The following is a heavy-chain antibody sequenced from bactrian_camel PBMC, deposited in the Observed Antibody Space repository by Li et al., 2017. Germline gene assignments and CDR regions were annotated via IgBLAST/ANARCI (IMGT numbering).Heavy chain of an antibody. J-gene: IGHJ4*01. CDR1: GYTDSRNL. Sequence: HVQLVESGGGSVQAGGSLRLSCAASGYTDSRNLMGWFRQAPGKEGEWVAVINRRGTTRYADFVTGRFTISKVNAEKTLYLQMSNLKPEDTATYYCAAQYTGISGCYATSLAPASFDYWGQGTQVTVS. CDR3: AAQYTGISGCYATSLAPASFDY. V-gene: IGHV3S53*01. D-gene: IGHD1*01. CDR2: INRRGTT.